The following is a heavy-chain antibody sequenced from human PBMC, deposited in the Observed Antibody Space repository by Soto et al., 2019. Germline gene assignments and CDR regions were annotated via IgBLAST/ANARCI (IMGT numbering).Heavy chain of an antibody. CDR1: GGTLSTNA. CDR2: IIPMFGSP. Sequence: QVHLVQSGAEVKKAGSSVKVSCKTSGGTLSTNAISWVRQAPGQGLEWMGAIIPMFGSPKYAQKFQGRVTITADNPTSTIYMEMISLTSADTAVYYCAGGGFVAGLYNALDAWGQGTTVAVSS. D-gene: IGHD6-19*01. V-gene: IGHV1-69*06. J-gene: IGHJ6*02. CDR3: AGGGFVAGLYNALDA.